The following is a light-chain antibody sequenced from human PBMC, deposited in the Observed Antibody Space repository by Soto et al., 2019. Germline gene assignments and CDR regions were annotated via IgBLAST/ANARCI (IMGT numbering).Light chain of an antibody. Sequence: QSALTQPTSVSGSPGQSITISCTGTSSVVGGYNYVSWYQQHPGKAPKLMIYDVSNRHSGVSNRFSGSKSGNTASLTISGLQAEDEADYYCSSYTSSSTLSVFGTGTKLTVL. CDR2: DVS. J-gene: IGLJ1*01. V-gene: IGLV2-14*01. CDR1: SSVVGGYNY. CDR3: SSYTSSSTLSV.